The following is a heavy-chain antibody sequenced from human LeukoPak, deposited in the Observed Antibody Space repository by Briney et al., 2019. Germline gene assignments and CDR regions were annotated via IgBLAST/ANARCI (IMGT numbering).Heavy chain of an antibody. D-gene: IGHD2-15*01. CDR3: ARVRGYCSGGSCFPFDS. V-gene: IGHV3-7*01. CDR2: IKQDGSEK. J-gene: IGHJ4*02. CDR1: GFTFTSYW. Sequence: GGSLRLSCAASGFTFTSYWMTWLRQAPGKGLKWVANIKQDGSEKYYVDSLKGRFTISRDNAKNSLYLQMNSLRAEDTAVYYCARVRGYCSGGSCFPFDSWGQGTLVTVSS.